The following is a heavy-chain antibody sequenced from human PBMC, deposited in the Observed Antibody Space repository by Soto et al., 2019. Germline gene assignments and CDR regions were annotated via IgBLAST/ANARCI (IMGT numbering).Heavy chain of an antibody. CDR2: ISYDGNNK. CDR1: GFTFSSYV. J-gene: IGHJ6*02. V-gene: IGHV3-30-3*01. CDR3: ARDDPSEYYHYGMDV. Sequence: QVQLVESGGGVVQPGRSLRLSCAASGFTFSSYVMHWVRQAPGKGLEWVAVISYDGNNKYYADSVKGRFTISRDNSKNTLYLQMNSLRAEDTAVYYCARDDPSEYYHYGMDVWGQGTTVTVSS.